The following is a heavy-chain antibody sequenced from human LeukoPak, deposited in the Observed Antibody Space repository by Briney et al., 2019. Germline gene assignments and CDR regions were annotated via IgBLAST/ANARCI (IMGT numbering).Heavy chain of an antibody. J-gene: IGHJ4*02. Sequence: GGSLRLSCVASVTSGLTRWMSRVRQAPGKGLEWVAIIKEDGSQKHYLDSVRGRFTISRDNAVNSIHLEMNSVRVEDTAVYYCASAAGWEFAYWGQGTLVTVSS. CDR2: IKEDGSQK. D-gene: IGHD1-26*01. V-gene: IGHV3-7*01. CDR3: ASAAGWEFAY. CDR1: VTSGLTRW.